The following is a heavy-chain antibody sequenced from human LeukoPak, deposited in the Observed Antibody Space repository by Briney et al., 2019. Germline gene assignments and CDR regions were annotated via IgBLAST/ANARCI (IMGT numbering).Heavy chain of an antibody. D-gene: IGHD3-3*01. CDR3: AKDFWSGYGLYYFDY. V-gene: IGHV3-23*01. CDR1: GFTFSSYA. CDR2: ISGSGGST. Sequence: GGSLRLSCAASGFTFSSYAMSWVRQAPGKGLEWVSAISGSGGSTYYADSVKGRFTISSDNSKNTLYLQMNSLRAEDTAVYYCAKDFWSGYGLYYFDYWGQGTLVTVSS. J-gene: IGHJ4*02.